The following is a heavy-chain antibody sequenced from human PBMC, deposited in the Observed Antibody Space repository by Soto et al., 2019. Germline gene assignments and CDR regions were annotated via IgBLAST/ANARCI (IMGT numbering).Heavy chain of an antibody. Sequence: QLQLQESGPGLVKPSETLSLTCTVSGGSISSSSYYWGWIRQPPGKGLEWIGSIYYSGSTYYNPALKSRVTISVDTSKNQFSLKLSSVTAADTALYYWAIMYSSGGNYYYYGMDVWGQGTTVTVSS. CDR2: IYYSGST. J-gene: IGHJ6*02. D-gene: IGHD6-19*01. CDR1: GGSISSSSYY. CDR3: AIMYSSGGNYYYYGMDV. V-gene: IGHV4-39*01.